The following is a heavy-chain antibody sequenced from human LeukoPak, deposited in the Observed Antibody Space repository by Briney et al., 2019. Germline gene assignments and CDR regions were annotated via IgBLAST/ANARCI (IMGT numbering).Heavy chain of an antibody. CDR1: GFTFDDYA. J-gene: IGHJ4*02. Sequence: PGRSLRLSCAASGFTFDDYAMHWVRQAPGKGLEWVSGISWNSGSIGYADSVKGRFTISRDNAKNSLYLQMNSLRAEDTALYYCAKSHYYDSSGSPDYWGQGTLVTVSS. V-gene: IGHV3-9*01. CDR2: ISWNSGSI. D-gene: IGHD3-22*01. CDR3: AKSHYYDSSGSPDY.